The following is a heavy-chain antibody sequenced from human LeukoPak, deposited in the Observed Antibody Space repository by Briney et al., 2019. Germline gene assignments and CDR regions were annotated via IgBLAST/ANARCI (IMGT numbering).Heavy chain of an antibody. V-gene: IGHV1-24*01. D-gene: IGHD3-22*01. CDR3: ATGGSNDYYDSSGYPNLFDY. CDR1: GYTLTELS. Sequence: ASVKVSCKVSGYTLTELSMHWVRQAPGKGVEWMGGFDPEDGETIYAQKFQGRVTMTEDTSTDTAYMELSSLRSEDTAVYYCATGGSNDYYDSSGYPNLFDYWGQGTLVTVSS. J-gene: IGHJ4*02. CDR2: FDPEDGET.